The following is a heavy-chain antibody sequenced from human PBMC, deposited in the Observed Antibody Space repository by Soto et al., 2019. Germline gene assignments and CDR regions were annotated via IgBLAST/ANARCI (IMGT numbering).Heavy chain of an antibody. V-gene: IGHV3-7*01. CDR1: GFTFSSYW. CDR2: IKQDGSEK. J-gene: IGHJ4*02. Sequence: GGSLRLSCAASGFTFSSYWMSWVRQAPGKGLEWVANIKQDGSEKYYVDSVKGRFTISRDNAKNSLYLQMNSLRAEDTAVYYCARGDHNFAPKITPYFDYWGQGTLVTVSS. CDR3: ARGDHNFAPKITPYFDY. D-gene: IGHD1-1*01.